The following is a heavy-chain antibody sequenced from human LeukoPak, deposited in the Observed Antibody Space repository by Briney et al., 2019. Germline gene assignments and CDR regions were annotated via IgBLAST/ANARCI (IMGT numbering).Heavy chain of an antibody. Sequence: GGSLRLSCAASGFTFSSYSMNWVRQTPGRGLEWVAFISNDGSNKYYGDSLEGRFTISRDNSKNTLYLQINSLRPEDTAVYSCAREMYYDHNVLDYWGQGTLVTVSS. D-gene: IGHD3-22*01. CDR1: GFTFSSYS. V-gene: IGHV3-30*03. J-gene: IGHJ4*02. CDR2: ISNDGSNK. CDR3: AREMYYDHNVLDY.